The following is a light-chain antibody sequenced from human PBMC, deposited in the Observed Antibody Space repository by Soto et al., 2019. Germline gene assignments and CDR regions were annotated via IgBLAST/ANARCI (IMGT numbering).Light chain of an antibody. Sequence: QSVLTQPASVSGSPGQSITISCTGTSSDVGGFNYVSWYQQHPRKAPKLMIYDVTNRPAGVSYRFSGSKSGNTASLTISGLQAEDEDDYYCNSYSSSSTYVFGTGTKVTVL. V-gene: IGLV2-14*03. CDR2: DVT. CDR1: SSDVGGFNY. J-gene: IGLJ1*01. CDR3: NSYSSSSTYV.